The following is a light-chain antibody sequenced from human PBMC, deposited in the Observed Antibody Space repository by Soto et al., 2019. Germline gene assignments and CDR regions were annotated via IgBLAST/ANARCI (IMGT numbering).Light chain of an antibody. CDR1: QSVSSSY. CDR2: GAS. V-gene: IGKV3-20*01. CDR3: HQYDSSPLT. Sequence: EIVLTQSPGTLYLSPGERATLSCRASQSVSSSYLAWYQQKPGQAPRLRIYGASSRATGIPARFSGSGSGTDFTLTISRLEPEDFAVYYCHQYDSSPLTFGGGTKVEIK. J-gene: IGKJ4*01.